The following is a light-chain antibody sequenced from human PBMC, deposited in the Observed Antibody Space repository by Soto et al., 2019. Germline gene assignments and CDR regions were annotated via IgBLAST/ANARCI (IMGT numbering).Light chain of an antibody. CDR3: QQYGTTRYT. J-gene: IGKJ2*01. Sequence: EIVLTQSPGTLSLSPGEGVTLSCRASQSVSNNYLAWYQQKPGQAPRLLIYCISRRATGIPDRFSGSGSGTDFALTISRLEPEDSAVYYCQQYGTTRYTFGQGTKLEIK. CDR1: QSVSNNY. CDR2: CIS. V-gene: IGKV3-20*01.